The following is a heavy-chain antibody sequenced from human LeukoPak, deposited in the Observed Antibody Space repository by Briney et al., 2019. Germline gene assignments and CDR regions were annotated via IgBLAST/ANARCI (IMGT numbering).Heavy chain of an antibody. J-gene: IGHJ4*02. Sequence: GGSLRLSCAASGFTFISYAIHWVRQAPGKGLEWVAVISFHGTDSFYADSVKGRFTISRDNSKNTLYLQMSSLRAEDTAVYYCARVPQGYCSGGSCFGYWGQGTLVTVSS. V-gene: IGHV3-30*04. CDR1: GFTFISYA. CDR2: ISFHGTDS. CDR3: ARVPQGYCSGGSCFGY. D-gene: IGHD2-15*01.